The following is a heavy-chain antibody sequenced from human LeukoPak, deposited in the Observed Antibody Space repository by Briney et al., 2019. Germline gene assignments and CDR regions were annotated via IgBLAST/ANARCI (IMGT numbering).Heavy chain of an antibody. CDR1: GFTFSSYA. CDR3: ASSGRYFEP. V-gene: IGHV3-30-3*01. Sequence: GRSLRLSCAASGFTFSSYAMHWVRQAPGKGLEWVAVISYDGSNKCYADSVKGRFTISRDNSKNTLYLQMNSLRAEDTAVYYCASSGRYFEPWGQGTLVTVSS. D-gene: IGHD3-9*01. CDR2: ISYDGSNK. J-gene: IGHJ5*02.